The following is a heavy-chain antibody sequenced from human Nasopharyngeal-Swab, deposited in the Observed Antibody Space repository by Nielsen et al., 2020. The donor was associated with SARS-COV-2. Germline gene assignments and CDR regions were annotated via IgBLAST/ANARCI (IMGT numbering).Heavy chain of an antibody. Sequence: SETLSLTCTVSGGSISSGSYYWSWIRQPAGKGLEWIGRIYTSGLTIYNPSLESRVTISLDTSKNQFSLKLSSVTAADTAVYYCARDRTLSNWFDPWGQGTLVTVSS. V-gene: IGHV4-61*02. CDR1: GGSISSGSYY. CDR2: IYTSGLT. CDR3: ARDRTLSNWFDP. J-gene: IGHJ5*02.